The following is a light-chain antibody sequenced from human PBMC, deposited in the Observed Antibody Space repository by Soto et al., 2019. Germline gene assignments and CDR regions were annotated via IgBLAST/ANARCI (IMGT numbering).Light chain of an antibody. CDR1: QSVSSSY. Sequence: EIALTQSPGTLSLSPGERATLSCRASQSVSSSYLAWYQQKPGQAPRLLINGASSRATGIPDRFSGSGSGTDFTLTISRLEPEDFAVYYCQQYGTSPPSTLGQGTRLEIK. V-gene: IGKV3-20*01. J-gene: IGKJ5*01. CDR2: GAS. CDR3: QQYGTSPPST.